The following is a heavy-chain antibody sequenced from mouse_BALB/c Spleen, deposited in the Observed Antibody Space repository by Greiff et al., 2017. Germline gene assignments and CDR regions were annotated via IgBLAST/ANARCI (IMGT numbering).Heavy chain of an antibody. CDR2: INPSSGYT. V-gene: IGHV1-4*01. J-gene: IGHJ4*01. CDR1: GYTFTSYT. Sequence: VQLQQSGAELARPGASVKMSCKASGYTFTSYTMNWVKQRPGQGLEWIGYINPSSGYTNYNQKFKDKAPLTADKSSSTAYMQLSSLTSEDSAVYYCARSDSYYAMDYWGQGTSVTVSS. CDR3: ARSDSYYAMDY.